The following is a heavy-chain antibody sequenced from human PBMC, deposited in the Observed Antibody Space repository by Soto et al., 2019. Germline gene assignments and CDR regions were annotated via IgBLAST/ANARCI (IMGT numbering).Heavy chain of an antibody. Sequence: QVPLVQSGAEVKKPGASVKVSCKASGYTFTSYGISWVRQAPGQGLEWMGWISAYNGNTNYAQKLQGRVTMTTDTSTSTAYMELRSLRSDDTAVYYCARDLSGYSYPEYFDYWGQGTLVTVSS. CDR2: ISAYNGNT. J-gene: IGHJ4*02. CDR1: GYTFTSYG. V-gene: IGHV1-18*01. CDR3: ARDLSGYSYPEYFDY. D-gene: IGHD5-18*01.